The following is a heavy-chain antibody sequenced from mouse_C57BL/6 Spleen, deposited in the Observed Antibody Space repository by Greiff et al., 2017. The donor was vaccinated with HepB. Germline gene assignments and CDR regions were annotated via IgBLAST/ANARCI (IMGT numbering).Heavy chain of an antibody. CDR1: GYAFSSYW. Sequence: LVESGAELVKPGASVKISCKASGYAFSSYWMNWVEQRPGKGLEWIGQIYPGDGDTNYNGKFKGKATLTADKSSSTAYMQLSSLTSEDSAVYFCARRNYRNDYWGQGTTLTVSS. CDR3: ARRNYRNDY. V-gene: IGHV1-80*01. J-gene: IGHJ2*01. CDR2: IYPGDGDT. D-gene: IGHD2-1*01.